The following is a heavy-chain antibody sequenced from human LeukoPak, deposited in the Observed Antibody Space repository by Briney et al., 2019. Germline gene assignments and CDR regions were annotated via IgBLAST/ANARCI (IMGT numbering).Heavy chain of an antibody. J-gene: IGHJ5*02. CDR2: IYYSGST. V-gene: IGHV4-31*03. Sequence: SETLSLTCTVSGGSISSGGYYWSWIRQHPGKGLEWIGYIYYSGSTYYNPSLKSRVTISVDTSKNQFSLKLSSVTAADTAVYYCARGIRIAVAGIWFDPWGQGTLVTVSS. D-gene: IGHD6-19*01. CDR1: GGSISSGGYY. CDR3: ARGIRIAVAGIWFDP.